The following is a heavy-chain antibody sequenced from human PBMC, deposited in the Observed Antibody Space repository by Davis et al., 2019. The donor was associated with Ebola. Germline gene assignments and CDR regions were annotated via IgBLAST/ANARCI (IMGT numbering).Heavy chain of an antibody. D-gene: IGHD5-18*01. CDR1: GFTFSSYG. Sequence: PGGSLRLSCAASGFTFSSYGMHWVRQAPGKGLEWVAVISYDGSNKYYADSVKGRFTISRDNSKNTLYLQMNSLRAEDTAVYYCARASSKYSYGSGYWGQGTLVTVSS. J-gene: IGHJ4*02. V-gene: IGHV3-30*03. CDR3: ARASSKYSYGSGY. CDR2: ISYDGSNK.